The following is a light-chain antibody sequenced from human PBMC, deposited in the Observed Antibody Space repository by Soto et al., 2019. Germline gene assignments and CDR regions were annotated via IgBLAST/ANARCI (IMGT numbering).Light chain of an antibody. Sequence: EIVLTQSPATLSLSPGERATLSCRASQSVSSYLAWYQQKPGQAPRLLIYGASNRATGIPARFSGSGSGTDFSLTISSLESEDFAVYYCQHRGKWPRTFGQGTKLEMK. J-gene: IGKJ2*01. V-gene: IGKV3-11*01. CDR2: GAS. CDR1: QSVSSY. CDR3: QHRGKWPRT.